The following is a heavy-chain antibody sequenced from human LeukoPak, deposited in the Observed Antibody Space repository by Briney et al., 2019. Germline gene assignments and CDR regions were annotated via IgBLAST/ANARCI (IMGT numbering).Heavy chain of an antibody. Sequence: SETLSLTCTVSGGSISSSSYYWGWIRQPPGKGLEWIGSIYYSGSTYYNPSLKSRVTISVDTSKNQFSLKLSSVTAADTAVYYCARHAGYSSGWVSSWGQGTLVTVS. CDR1: GGSISSSSYY. CDR2: IYYSGST. CDR3: ARHAGYSSGWVSS. J-gene: IGHJ5*02. D-gene: IGHD6-19*01. V-gene: IGHV4-39*01.